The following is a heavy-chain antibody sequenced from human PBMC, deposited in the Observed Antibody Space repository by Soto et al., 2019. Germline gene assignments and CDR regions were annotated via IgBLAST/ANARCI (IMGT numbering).Heavy chain of an antibody. CDR1: GFTFTNYA. CDR3: AKEIVASTVTALFDD. Sequence: EVQLLESGGGLVQPGGSLRLSCTASGFTFTNYAMTWVRQAPGKGLEWVSTITGNGGGTYYADSVKGRFTISRDNSKNTMYLQMPNHRVDDTDVYLSAKEIVASTVTALFDDWGQGTMVTVSS. J-gene: IGHJ4*02. CDR2: ITGNGGGT. V-gene: IGHV3-23*01. D-gene: IGHD2-21*02.